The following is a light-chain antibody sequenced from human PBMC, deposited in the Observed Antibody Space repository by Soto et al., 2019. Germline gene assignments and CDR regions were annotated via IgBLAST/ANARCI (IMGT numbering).Light chain of an antibody. CDR2: QNK. J-gene: IGLJ3*02. CDR3: QSYDSTRNCV. V-gene: IGLV6-57*04. Sequence: NFMLTQPHSVSESPGKTVTISCPRSSGTIASNYVQWYQQRPGSAHTTVIYQNKQRPTGVPDRFSGSIDSSSNSASLTISRLKTEDEADYYCQSYDSTRNCVFSGGTKLTVL. CDR1: SGTIASNY.